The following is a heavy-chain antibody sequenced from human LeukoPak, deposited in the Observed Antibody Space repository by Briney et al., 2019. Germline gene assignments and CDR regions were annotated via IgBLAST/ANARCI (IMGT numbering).Heavy chain of an antibody. D-gene: IGHD3-10*01. CDR1: GFTFSSYS. CDR2: IKQDGSEK. J-gene: IGHJ4*02. V-gene: IGHV3-7*01. CDR3: AREGGGYFDY. Sequence: GGSLRLSCAASGFTFSSYSMNWVRQAPGKGLEWVANIKQDGSEKYYVDSVKGRFTISRDNAKNSLYLQMNSLRAEDTAVYYCAREGGGYFDYWGQGTLVTVSS.